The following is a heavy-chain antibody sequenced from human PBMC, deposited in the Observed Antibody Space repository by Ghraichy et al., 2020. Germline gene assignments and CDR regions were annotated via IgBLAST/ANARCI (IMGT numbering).Heavy chain of an antibody. Sequence: GESLNISCVASGVTVSDNYMLWFRQAPGKGLEWVSLIYSGGGTDYADSVGGRFTISRDKSKNTLYLQMHSLRAEDTAVYYCARDGPGGGIRGQGTLVTVSS. D-gene: IGHD2-8*02. CDR1: GVTVSDNY. J-gene: IGHJ4*02. V-gene: IGHV3-53*01. CDR3: ARDGPGGGI. CDR2: IYSGGGT.